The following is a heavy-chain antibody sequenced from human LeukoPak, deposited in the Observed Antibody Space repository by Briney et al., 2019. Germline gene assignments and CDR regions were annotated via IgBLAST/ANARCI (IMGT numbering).Heavy chain of an antibody. CDR1: GFVVRRNY. CDR2: ISWNSGDI. V-gene: IGHV3-9*02. Sequence: GGSLRLSCAASGFVVRRNYMNGVRQPPGKGLEWVSGISWNSGDIGYADSVKGRFTISRDNAKNSLYLQMNSLRAEDTALYYCARVDYWGQGTLVTVSS. CDR3: ARVDY. J-gene: IGHJ4*02.